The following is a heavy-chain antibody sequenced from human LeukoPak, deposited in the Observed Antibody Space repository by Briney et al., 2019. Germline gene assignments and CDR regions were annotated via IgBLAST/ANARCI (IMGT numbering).Heavy chain of an antibody. D-gene: IGHD2-2*01. J-gene: IGHJ3*02. CDR2: INHSGST. CDR3: ARAVIVVVPAAEQSFDI. Sequence: PSESLSLTCAVYGGSFSGYYWSWIRQPPGKGLEGIGEINHSGSTNYNPSLKSRVTISVDTSKNQFSLKLSSVTAADTAVYYCARAVIVVVPAAEQSFDIWGQGTMVRVSS. CDR1: GGSFSGYY. V-gene: IGHV4-34*01.